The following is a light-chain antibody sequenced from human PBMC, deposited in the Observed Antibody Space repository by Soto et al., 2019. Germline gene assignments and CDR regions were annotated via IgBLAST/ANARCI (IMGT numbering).Light chain of an antibody. J-gene: IGKJ1*01. CDR3: QQRSNWLWT. CDR1: QSVSSY. V-gene: IGKV3-11*01. Sequence: EIVLTQSPATLSLSPGERATLSCRASQSVSSYLAWYQQKPGQAPRLLIYDASNRATGIPARFSGSGSGTDFTLTISGLEPEDFAVYYCQQRSNWLWTFGQGTKVEIK. CDR2: DAS.